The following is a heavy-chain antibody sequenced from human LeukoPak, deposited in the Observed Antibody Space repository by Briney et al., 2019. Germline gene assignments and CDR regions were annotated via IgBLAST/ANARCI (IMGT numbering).Heavy chain of an antibody. J-gene: IGHJ4*02. D-gene: IGHD4-23*01. CDR2: ISGSGGST. Sequence: GGSLRLSCAASSFTFSDYWMSWVRQAPGKGLEWVSAISGSGGSTYYADSVKGRFTISRDNSKNTLYLQMNSLRAEDTAVYYCAKDRGYRSDYGGTDYWGQGTLVTVSS. V-gene: IGHV3-23*01. CDR1: SFTFSDYW. CDR3: AKDRGYRSDYGGTDY.